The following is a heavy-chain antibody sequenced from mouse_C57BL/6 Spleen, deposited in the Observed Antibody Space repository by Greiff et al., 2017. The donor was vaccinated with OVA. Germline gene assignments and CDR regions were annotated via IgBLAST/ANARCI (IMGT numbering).Heavy chain of an antibody. Sequence: VQLQQPGAELVKPGASVKMSCKASGYTFTSYWITWVKQRPGQGLEWIGDIYPGSGSTNYNEKFKSKATLTVDTSSSTAYMQLSSLTSEDSAVYYCARRGFYDFWYFDVWGTGTTVTVSS. CDR3: ARRGFYDFWYFDV. V-gene: IGHV1-55*01. CDR2: IYPGSGST. CDR1: GYTFTSYW. D-gene: IGHD2-3*01. J-gene: IGHJ1*03.